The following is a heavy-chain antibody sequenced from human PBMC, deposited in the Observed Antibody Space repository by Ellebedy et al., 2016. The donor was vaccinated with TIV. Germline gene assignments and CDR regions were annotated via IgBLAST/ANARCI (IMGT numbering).Heavy chain of an antibody. Sequence: AASVKVSCKVFVYTLTELSMHWVRQAPGKGLAWMGGFDPEDGETIYAQKLQGRVTMTEDTSTDTAYMELSSLRSEDTAVYYCARVMEMATTTYGMDVWGQGTTVTVSS. CDR3: ARVMEMATTTYGMDV. D-gene: IGHD5-24*01. V-gene: IGHV1-24*01. CDR1: VYTLTELS. J-gene: IGHJ6*02. CDR2: FDPEDGET.